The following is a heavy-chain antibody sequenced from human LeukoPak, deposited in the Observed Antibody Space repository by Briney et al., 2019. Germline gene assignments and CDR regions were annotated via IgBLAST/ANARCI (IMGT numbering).Heavy chain of an antibody. Sequence: ASVKVSRKASGYTFTSYYMHWVRQAPGQGLEWMGIINPSGGSTSYAQKFQGRVTMTRDTSTSTVYMELSSLRSEDTAVYYCARDYEFVDCSSTSCYRDDSGAFDYWGQGTLVTVSS. D-gene: IGHD2-2*01. CDR3: ARDYEFVDCSSTSCYRDDSGAFDY. CDR1: GYTFTSYY. CDR2: INPSGGST. J-gene: IGHJ4*02. V-gene: IGHV1-46*01.